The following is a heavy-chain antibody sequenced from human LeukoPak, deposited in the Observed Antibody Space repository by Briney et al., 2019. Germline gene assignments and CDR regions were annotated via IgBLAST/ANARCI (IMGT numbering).Heavy chain of an antibody. CDR1: GFTFSSYT. D-gene: IGHD3-22*01. CDR2: ITTSDGNT. V-gene: IGHV3-23*01. CDR3: ARESGYPDL. J-gene: IGHJ5*02. Sequence: GGSLRLSCAASGFTFSSYTMSWVRQAPGKGLEWVSTITTSDGNTYYADSVKGRFTVSRDNSKNTLFLQMNSLRAEDTAVYYCARESGYPDLWGQGTLVTVSS.